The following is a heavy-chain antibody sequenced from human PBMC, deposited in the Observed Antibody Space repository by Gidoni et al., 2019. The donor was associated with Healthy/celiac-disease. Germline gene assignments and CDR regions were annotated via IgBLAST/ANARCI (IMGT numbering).Heavy chain of an antibody. D-gene: IGHD6-13*01. CDR1: GYTFTGYY. CDR3: ARGVGRQQLPAIDY. Sequence: QVQLVQSGAEVKKPGPSVKVSCKASGYTFTGYYMHWVRQAPGQGLEWMGWINPNSGGTNYAQKFQGWVTMTRDTSISTAYMALNRLRSDDTAVYYCARGVGRQQLPAIDYWGQGTLVTVSS. J-gene: IGHJ4*02. V-gene: IGHV1-2*04. CDR2: INPNSGGT.